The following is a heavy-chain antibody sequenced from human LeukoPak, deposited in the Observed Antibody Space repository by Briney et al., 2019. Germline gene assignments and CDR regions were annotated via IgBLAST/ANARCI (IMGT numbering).Heavy chain of an antibody. CDR1: GYIFTNYV. CDR3: AREGSPSSGASDAFDI. Sequence: ASVKVSCKASGYIFTNYVLHWVRQAPGQGLEWMGIINPSGGSTSYAQKFQGRVTMTRDTSTSTVYMELSSLRSEDTAVYYCAREGSPSSGASDAFDIWGQGTMVTVSS. CDR2: INPSGGST. V-gene: IGHV1-46*01. D-gene: IGHD6-19*01. J-gene: IGHJ3*02.